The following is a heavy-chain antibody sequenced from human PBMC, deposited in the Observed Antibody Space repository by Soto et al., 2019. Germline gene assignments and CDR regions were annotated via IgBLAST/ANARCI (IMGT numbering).Heavy chain of an antibody. CDR3: ARAVAAQLILGYYYYYGMDV. V-gene: IGHV3-7*01. CDR2: IKQDGSEK. J-gene: IGHJ6*02. CDR1: GFTFSSYW. D-gene: IGHD6-6*01. Sequence: PGGSLRLSCAASGFTFSSYWMSWVRQAPGKGLEWVANIKQDGSEKYYVDSVKGRFTISRDNAKNSLYLQMNSLRAEDTAVYYCARAVAAQLILGYYYYYGMDVWGQGTTVTVSS.